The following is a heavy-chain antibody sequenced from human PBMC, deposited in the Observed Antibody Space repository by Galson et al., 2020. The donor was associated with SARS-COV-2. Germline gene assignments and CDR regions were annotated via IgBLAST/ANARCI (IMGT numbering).Heavy chain of an antibody. V-gene: IGHV4-39*01. Sequence: SQTLSLTCTVSGGSIRSSYYWGWIRQPPGKGLEWIGSIYYSGRTHYNLSFKSRVTISVDTSKNQFSLKLRSVTAADTAVYFCVAYCVGDCHDDSWGQGSLVIVSS. J-gene: IGHJ4*02. D-gene: IGHD2-21*02. CDR3: VAYCVGDCHDDS. CDR1: GGSIRSSYY. CDR2: IYYSGRT.